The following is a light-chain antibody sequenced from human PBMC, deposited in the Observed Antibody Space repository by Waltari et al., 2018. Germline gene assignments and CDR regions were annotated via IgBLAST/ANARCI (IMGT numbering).Light chain of an antibody. J-gene: IGLJ3*02. CDR1: GGSIATNY. V-gene: IGLV6-57*02. CDR3: QSYDRTDWV. Sequence: KFMLTQPHSVSESPGKTVTISCTGSGGSIATNYVQWYQPRPGSAPILLIFEDYQRPSGIPGRFSGSIDTSSNSASLTISGLKTEDEADYFCQSYDRTDWVFGGGTKLTVL. CDR2: EDY.